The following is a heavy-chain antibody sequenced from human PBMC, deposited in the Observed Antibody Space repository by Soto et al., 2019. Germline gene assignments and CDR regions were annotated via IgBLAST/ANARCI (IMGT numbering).Heavy chain of an antibody. Sequence: QLQESGPGLVKPSQTLSLTCTVSGNSIRTSSYSWNWIRQHPGKGLEWIGNIFYSGRTYYNPSLRSRVLISVDTSKNQFSLKLNSVTAADTAVYYCARDPAGSGSYSLDYWGQGTQVTVSS. CDR3: ARDPAGSGSYSLDY. V-gene: IGHV4-31*03. J-gene: IGHJ4*02. D-gene: IGHD3-10*01. CDR1: GNSIRTSSYS. CDR2: IFYSGRT.